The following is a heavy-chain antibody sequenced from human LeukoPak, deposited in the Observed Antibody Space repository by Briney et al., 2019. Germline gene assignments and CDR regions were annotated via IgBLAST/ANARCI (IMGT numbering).Heavy chain of an antibody. J-gene: IGHJ4*02. D-gene: IGHD5-18*01. CDR1: GGSFSGYY. CDR2: INHSGST. Sequence: PSETLSLTCTVYGGSFSGYYWSWIRQPPGKGLEWIGEINHSGSTNYNPSLKSRVTIPVDTSKNQFSLKLSSVTAADTAVYYCARHVGLYSYGRGGFDYWGQGTLVTVSS. V-gene: IGHV4-34*01. CDR3: ARHVGLYSYGRGGFDY.